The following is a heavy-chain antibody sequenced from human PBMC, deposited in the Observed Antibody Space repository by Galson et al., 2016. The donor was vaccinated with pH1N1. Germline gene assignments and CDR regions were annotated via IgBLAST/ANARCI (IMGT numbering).Heavy chain of an antibody. Sequence: CAISGDSVSSTNCAWDWIRQSPSRGLEWLGWTYYRSKWYNDYAVSVQSRITINPDTSKNQLSLHLNSVTPEDTAVYYCARDRGSTLFHNYGMDVWGQGTTVIVSS. CDR3: ARDRGSTLFHNYGMDV. CDR2: TYYRSKWYN. J-gene: IGHJ6*02. CDR1: GDSVSSTNCA. V-gene: IGHV6-1*01. D-gene: IGHD3-10*01.